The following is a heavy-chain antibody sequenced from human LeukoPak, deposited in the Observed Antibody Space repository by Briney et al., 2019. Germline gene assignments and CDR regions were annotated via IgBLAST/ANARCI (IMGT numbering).Heavy chain of an antibody. V-gene: IGHV4-39*01. CDR1: GGSFSSGSYY. CDR2: IYYSGST. J-gene: IGHJ4*02. D-gene: IGHD5-12*01. Sequence: SETLSLTCTVSGGSFSSGSYYWDWIRQPPGKGLEWIGSIYYSGSTYYNPSLKSRVTISVDTSKNQFSLKLSSVTAADTALYYCARLGEYSGYDYWGQGTLSPSPQ. CDR3: ARLGEYSGYDY.